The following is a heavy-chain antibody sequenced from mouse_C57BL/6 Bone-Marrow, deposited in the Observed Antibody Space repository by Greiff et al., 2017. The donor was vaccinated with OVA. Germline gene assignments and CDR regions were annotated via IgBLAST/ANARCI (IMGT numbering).Heavy chain of an antibody. CDR3: ARSGWLLRTRFDY. D-gene: IGHD2-3*01. CDR2: IYPRSGNT. J-gene: IGHJ2*01. Sequence: QVQLKQSGAELARPGASVKLSCKASGYTFTSYGISWVKQRTGQGLEWIGEIYPRSGNTYYNEKFKGKATLTADKSSSTAYMELRSLTSEDSAVYVCARSGWLLRTRFDYWGQGTTLTVSS. CDR1: GYTFTSYG. V-gene: IGHV1-81*01.